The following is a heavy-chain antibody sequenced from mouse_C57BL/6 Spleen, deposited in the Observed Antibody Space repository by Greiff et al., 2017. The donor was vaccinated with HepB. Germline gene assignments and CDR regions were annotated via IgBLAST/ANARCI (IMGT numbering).Heavy chain of an antibody. CDR2: IDPSDSYT. V-gene: IGHV1-50*01. CDR3: ARKTTVVATRGSFDY. CDR1: GYTFTSYW. D-gene: IGHD1-1*01. Sequence: VQLQQSGAELVKPGASVKLSCKASGYTFTSYWMQWVKQRPGQGLEWIGEIDPSDSYTNYNQKFKGKATLTVDTSSSTAYMQLSSLTSEDSAVYYCARKTTVVATRGSFDYWGQSTTLTVSS. J-gene: IGHJ2*01.